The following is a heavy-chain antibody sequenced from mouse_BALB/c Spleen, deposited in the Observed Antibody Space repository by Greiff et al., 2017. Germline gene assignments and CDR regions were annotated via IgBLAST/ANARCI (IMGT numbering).Heavy chain of an antibody. CDR3: ARGHRGYFDV. CDR2: IWAGGST. Sequence: QVQLQQSGPGLVAPSQCLSITCTVSGFSLTSYGVHWVRQPPGKGLEWLGVIWAGGSTNYNSALMSRLSISKDNSKSQVFLKMNSLQTDDTAMYYCARGHRGYFDVWGAGTTVTVSS. J-gene: IGHJ1*01. CDR1: GFSLTSYG. V-gene: IGHV2-9*02.